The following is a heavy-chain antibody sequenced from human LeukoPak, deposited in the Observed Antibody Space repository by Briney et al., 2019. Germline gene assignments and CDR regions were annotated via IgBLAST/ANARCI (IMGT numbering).Heavy chain of an antibody. CDR2: IYYSGSN. CDR1: RGSTSSYY. V-gene: IGHV4-59*01. CDR3: ARGKYGSTWPLEHFDY. D-gene: IGHD1-26*01. J-gene: IGHJ4*02. Sequence: SQTLSLTRTVSRGSTSSYYSSCSPHPPEEGLEWSGYIYYSGSNKYNPSLNSRVTISVDTSKNQFSLKLSSLPAADTAVYYCARGKYGSTWPLEHFDYWGQGTLVTVSS.